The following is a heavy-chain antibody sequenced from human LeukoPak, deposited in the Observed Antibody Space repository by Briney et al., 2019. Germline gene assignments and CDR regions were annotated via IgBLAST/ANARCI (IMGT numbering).Heavy chain of an antibody. V-gene: IGHV3-30*02. CDR2: IRYDGSNK. J-gene: IGHJ3*02. D-gene: IGHD2-2*01. CDR1: GFTFSSYG. CDR3: AKDPRSQLPSAFDI. Sequence: GGSLRLSCAASGFTFSSYGMHWVRQAPGKGLGWVAFIRYDGSNKYYADSVKGRFTISRDNSKNTLYLQMNSLRAEDTAVYYCAKDPRSQLPSAFDIWGQGTMVTVSS.